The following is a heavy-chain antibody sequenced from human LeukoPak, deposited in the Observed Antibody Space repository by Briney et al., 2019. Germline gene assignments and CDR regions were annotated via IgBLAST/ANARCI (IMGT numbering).Heavy chain of an antibody. D-gene: IGHD5-24*01. Sequence: GRCLRLSCAASGLSFISPGMNSVRQAPGKGLEWVLGIRGDGVTTYYADSVKGRFTISRDNSKNTLYLQMNSLRAEDTAVYYCAKDDGWVQYANWGQGTLVTVSS. V-gene: IGHV3-23*01. CDR3: AKDDGWVQYAN. J-gene: IGHJ4*02. CDR2: IRGDGVTT. CDR1: GLSFISPG.